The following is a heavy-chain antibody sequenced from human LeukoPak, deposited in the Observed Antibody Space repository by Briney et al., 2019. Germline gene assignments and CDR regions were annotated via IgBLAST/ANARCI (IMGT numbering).Heavy chain of an antibody. D-gene: IGHD5-12*01. CDR3: TRYSGYPGDY. J-gene: IGHJ4*02. V-gene: IGHV3-7*01. CDR2: IKQDGSEK. CDR1: GFTFTTYW. Sequence: SGGSLRLSCAASGFTFTTYWMSWVRQTPGKGLEWLANIKQDGSEKYYVDSVEGRFTVSRDNAKNSLYLQMNSLRVEDTGAYYCTRYSGYPGDYWGQGTLVTVSS.